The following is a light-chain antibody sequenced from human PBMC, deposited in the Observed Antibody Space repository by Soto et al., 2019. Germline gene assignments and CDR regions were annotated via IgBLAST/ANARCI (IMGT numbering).Light chain of an antibody. J-gene: IGKJ1*01. Sequence: EIVLTQDPGTLAVSPGDRATLSCRASQSVSGTLAWYQQKPGQAPILLIYAASSRATGIQDRFSGSGSGTEFTLTIRRLEPEDFAVYYCKQYGSSGTCGQGTKVDIK. V-gene: IGKV3-20*01. CDR1: QSVSGT. CDR2: AAS. CDR3: KQYGSSGT.